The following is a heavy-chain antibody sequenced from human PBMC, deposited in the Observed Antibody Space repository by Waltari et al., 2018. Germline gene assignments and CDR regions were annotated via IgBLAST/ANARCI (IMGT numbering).Heavy chain of an antibody. CDR2: INTNTGNP. CDR1: GYTFTSYD. CDR3: ARAVGIAAAGTFVY. D-gene: IGHD6-13*01. J-gene: IGHJ4*02. V-gene: IGHV7-4-1*02. Sequence: QVQLVQSGAEVKKPGASVKVSCKASGYTFTSYDINWVRQAPGQGLEWMGGINTNTGNPTYAQGFTGRFVFSLDTSVSTAYLQISSLKAEDTAVYYCARAVGIAAAGTFVYWGQGTLVTVSS.